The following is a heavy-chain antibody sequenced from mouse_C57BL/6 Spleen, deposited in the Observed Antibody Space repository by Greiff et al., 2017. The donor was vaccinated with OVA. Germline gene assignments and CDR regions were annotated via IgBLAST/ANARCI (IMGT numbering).Heavy chain of an antibody. CDR2: ILPGSGST. V-gene: IGHV1-9*01. CDR3: ASNDYYDYAMDY. Sequence: VQLQQSGAELMKPGASVKLSCKATGYTFTGYWIEWVKQRPGHGLEWIGEILPGSGSTNYNEKFKGKATFTADTSSTAAYTQFRRLTTEYSAIYSCASNDYYDYAMDYWGQGTSVTVSS. D-gene: IGHD1-1*01. J-gene: IGHJ4*01. CDR1: GYTFTGYW.